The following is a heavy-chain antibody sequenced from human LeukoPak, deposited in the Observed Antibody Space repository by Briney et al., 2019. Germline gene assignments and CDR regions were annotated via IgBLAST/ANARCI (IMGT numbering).Heavy chain of an antibody. CDR2: MKQDGSDK. J-gene: IGHJ4*02. D-gene: IGHD3-10*01. V-gene: IGHV3-7*01. Sequence: PGGSLRLSCAASGFTFSSYGMSWVRQAPGKGLEWVANMKQDGSDKNYVDSVKGRFAISRDNAKNSLYLQMNSLRAEDTAVYHCARVTWFGELLGSFDYWGQGTLVTVSS. CDR3: ARVTWFGELLGSFDY. CDR1: GFTFSSYG.